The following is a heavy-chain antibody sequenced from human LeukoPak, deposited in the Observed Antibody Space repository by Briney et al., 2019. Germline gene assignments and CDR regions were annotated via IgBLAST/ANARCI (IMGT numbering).Heavy chain of an antibody. CDR2: INHDGST. D-gene: IGHD1-1*01. Sequence: SETLSLTCAVYGGSFSGYYWSWIRQPPGKGLEWIGEINHDGSTNYNPSLKSRVTISVDTSKNQFSLKLSSVTAADTAVYYCARVIPDWNDDLYYYYMDVWGKGTTVTVSS. V-gene: IGHV4-34*01. CDR3: ARVIPDWNDDLYYYYMDV. J-gene: IGHJ6*03. CDR1: GGSFSGYY.